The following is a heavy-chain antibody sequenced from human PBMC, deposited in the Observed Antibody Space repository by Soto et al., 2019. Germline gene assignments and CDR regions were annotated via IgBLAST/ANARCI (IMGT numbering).Heavy chain of an antibody. V-gene: IGHV1-69*06. Sequence: VQVSWEPGVYTITRDDRRWVRQAPGQGLEWMGGIIPIFGTANYAQKFQGRVTITADKSTSTAYMELSSLRSEDTAVYYCASLAVTTGFDYWCQGT. D-gene: IGHD4-17*01. J-gene: IGHJ4*02. CDR1: VYTITRDD. CDR2: IIPIFGTA. CDR3: ASLAVTTGFDY.